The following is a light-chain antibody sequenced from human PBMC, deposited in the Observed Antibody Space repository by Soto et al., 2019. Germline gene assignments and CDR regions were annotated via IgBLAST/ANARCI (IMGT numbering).Light chain of an antibody. Sequence: EIVLTQSPGTLSLSPGGRSTLSCKTSQSRGSNFLAWYKHKPGQAPRLLIYASSNRATGIPDRLSGSESGTDFTLTIHRMEPEDFAVYYCQLYGISPHFGQGTRLEIK. CDR2: ASS. J-gene: IGKJ5*01. CDR3: QLYGISPH. V-gene: IGKV3-20*01. CDR1: QSRGSNF.